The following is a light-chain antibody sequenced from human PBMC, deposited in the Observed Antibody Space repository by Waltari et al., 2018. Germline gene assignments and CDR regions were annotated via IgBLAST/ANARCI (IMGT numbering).Light chain of an antibody. CDR3: CSYTRSSTYV. CDR2: DVN. CDR1: RSDIGTYHY. J-gene: IGLJ1*01. Sequence: QSALPQPASVSGSPGQSITISCTGTRSDIGTYHYLSWYQQYPGKAPKLMIYDVNKRPSGVSYRFSVSKSGNTASLTISGLQAEDEADYYCCSYTRSSTYVFGTVTQVTVL. V-gene: IGLV2-14*01.